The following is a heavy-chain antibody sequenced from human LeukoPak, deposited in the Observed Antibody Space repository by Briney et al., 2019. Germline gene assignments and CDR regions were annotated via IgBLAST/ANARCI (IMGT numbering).Heavy chain of an antibody. CDR3: ARAIGNYYDSSGYTFDY. Sequence: SVKVSCKASGGTFSSYAISWVRQAPGQGLEWMGRIIPILGIANYAQKFQGRVTITADKSTSTAYMELSSLRSEDTAVYYCARAIGNYYDSSGYTFDYWGQGTLVTVSS. D-gene: IGHD3-22*01. CDR1: GGTFSSYA. CDR2: IIPILGIA. V-gene: IGHV1-69*04. J-gene: IGHJ4*02.